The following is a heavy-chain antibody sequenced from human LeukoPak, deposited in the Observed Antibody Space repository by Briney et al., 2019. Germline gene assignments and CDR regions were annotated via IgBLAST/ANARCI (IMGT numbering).Heavy chain of an antibody. D-gene: IGHD1-14*01. V-gene: IGHV1-3*01. CDR1: GYTFTSYA. CDR2: INAGNGNT. Sequence: ASVKVSCKASGYTFTSYAMHWVRQAPGQRLEWMGWINAGNGNTKYSQKFQGRVTITRDTSASTAYTELSSLRSEDTAVYYCARVSRPDDAFDIWGQGTMVTVSS. CDR3: ARVSRPDDAFDI. J-gene: IGHJ3*02.